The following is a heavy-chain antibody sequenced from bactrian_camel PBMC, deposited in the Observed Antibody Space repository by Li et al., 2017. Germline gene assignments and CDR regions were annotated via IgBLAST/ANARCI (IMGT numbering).Heavy chain of an antibody. Sequence: HVQLVESGGGSVQVGGSLTLSCVASGDTICRYCMGWFRQIPDREREGVAGIESDGSTSYADSVQGRFTISRDTARAAYLQMNSLKPEDTAMYYCATGPWGYCSRTKWEGGMNNWGKGTQVTVS. CDR1: GDTICRYC. CDR2: IESDGST. V-gene: IGHV3S9*01. J-gene: IGHJ7*01. D-gene: IGHD1*01.